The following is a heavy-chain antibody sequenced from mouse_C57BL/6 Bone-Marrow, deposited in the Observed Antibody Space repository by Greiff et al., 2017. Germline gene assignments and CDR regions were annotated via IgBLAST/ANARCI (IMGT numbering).Heavy chain of an antibody. Sequence: VQLQQPGAELVKPGASVKMSCKASGYTFTSYWITWVKQRPGQGLEWIGDIYPGSGSTNYNEKFTSEATLTVDTSSSTAYMQLSSLTSEDSAVYYWAGYGYPWFAYWGQGTLVTVSA. CDR2: IYPGSGST. CDR1: GYTFTSYW. CDR3: AGYGYPWFAY. V-gene: IGHV1-55*01. D-gene: IGHD2-2*01. J-gene: IGHJ3*01.